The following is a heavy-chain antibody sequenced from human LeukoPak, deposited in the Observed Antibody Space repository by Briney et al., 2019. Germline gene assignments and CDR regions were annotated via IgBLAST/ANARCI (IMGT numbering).Heavy chain of an antibody. CDR1: GFTFSNAW. CDR3: ARDRKQWLGYREFDY. J-gene: IGHJ4*02. Sequence: GGSLRLSCAASGFTFSNAWMSWVRQAPGKGLEWVGRIKSKSAGGKTDYAAPMKGRFTISRDDSKNTLYLQMNSLKTEDTAVYYCARDRKQWLGYREFDYWGQGTLVTVSS. D-gene: IGHD6-19*01. V-gene: IGHV3-15*01. CDR2: IKSKSAGGKT.